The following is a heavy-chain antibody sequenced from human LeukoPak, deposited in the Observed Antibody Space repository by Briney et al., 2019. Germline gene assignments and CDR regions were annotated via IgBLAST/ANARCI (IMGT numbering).Heavy chain of an antibody. V-gene: IGHV4-30-2*01. J-gene: IGHJ6*04. CDR3: ARGSRGSGHYGMDV. CDR2: IYHSGST. Sequence: SETLSLTCAVSGGSISSGGYSWSWIRQPPGKGLEWIGYIYHSGSTYYNPSLKSRVTLSVDRSKNQFSLKLSSVTAADTAVYYCARGSRGSGHYGMDVWGKGTTVTVSS. D-gene: IGHD3-10*01. CDR1: GGSISSGGYS.